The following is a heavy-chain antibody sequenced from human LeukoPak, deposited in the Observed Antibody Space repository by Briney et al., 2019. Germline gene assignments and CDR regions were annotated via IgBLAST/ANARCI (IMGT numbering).Heavy chain of an antibody. Sequence: SLLLSCSASGFPFYDYAMHWVRRAPGKGLVWVSGIIWNSGSIGYSDSVKGRFTISRDNAKNSLYLQMNSLRAEDTALYYCAKVVGYSSGYFSDWGQGTLVTVSS. CDR3: AKVVGYSSGYFSD. J-gene: IGHJ4*02. CDR2: IIWNSGSI. CDR1: GFPFYDYA. D-gene: IGHD6-19*01. V-gene: IGHV3-9*01.